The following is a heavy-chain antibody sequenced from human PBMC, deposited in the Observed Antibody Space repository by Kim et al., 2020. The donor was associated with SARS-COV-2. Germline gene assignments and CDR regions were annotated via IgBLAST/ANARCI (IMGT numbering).Heavy chain of an antibody. CDR1: GGSFSGYY. J-gene: IGHJ4*01. CDR2: INHSGST. V-gene: IGHV4-34*01. CDR3: ARARDRVRGVRGAFDY. D-gene: IGHD3-10*01. Sequence: SETLSLTCAVYGGSFSGYYWSWIRQPPGKGLEWIGEINHSGSTNYNPSLKSRVTISVDTSKNQFSLKLSSVTAAETAVYYCARARDRVRGVRGAFDYWG.